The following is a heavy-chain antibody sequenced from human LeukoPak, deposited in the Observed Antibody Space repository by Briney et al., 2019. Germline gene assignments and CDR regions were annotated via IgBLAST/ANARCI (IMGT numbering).Heavy chain of an antibody. CDR2: ISGSGGST. D-gene: IGHD6-19*01. V-gene: IGHV3-23*01. CDR3: AKDLSRMGVLIAVAGTPFDY. Sequence: PGGSLRLSCAASGFTFSSYAMSWVRQAPGKGLEWVSAISGSGGSTYYADSVKGRFTISRDNSKNTVYLQMNSLRAEDTAVYYCAKDLSRMGVLIAVAGTPFDYWGQGTLVTVSS. CDR1: GFTFSSYA. J-gene: IGHJ4*02.